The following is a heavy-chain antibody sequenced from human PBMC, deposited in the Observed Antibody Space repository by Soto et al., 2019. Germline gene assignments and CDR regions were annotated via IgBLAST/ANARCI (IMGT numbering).Heavy chain of an antibody. CDR3: ARERTFGDNKHNYMDV. Sequence: QVQLVESGGGVVQPGRSLRLSCAASEFTFSRHGMHWVRQAPGKGLQWLGGIWSDGSNAVYADSLKGRFISSRDNSNNILYLQMNSLRAEDTAVYYCARERTFGDNKHNYMDVWGTGITVTVSS. D-gene: IGHD3-10*01. J-gene: IGHJ6*03. CDR2: IWSDGSNA. CDR1: EFTFSRHG. V-gene: IGHV3-33*01.